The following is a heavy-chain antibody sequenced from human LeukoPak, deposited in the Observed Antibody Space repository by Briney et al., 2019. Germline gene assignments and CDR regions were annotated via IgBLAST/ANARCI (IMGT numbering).Heavy chain of an antibody. CDR1: GYSISSGYY. J-gene: IGHJ4*02. V-gene: IGHV4-38-2*02. CDR3: ARDLMYGDYTPHDY. D-gene: IGHD4-17*01. CDR2: IYHSGST. Sequence: PSETLSLTCAVSGYSISSGYYWGWIRQPPGKGLEWIGSIYHSGSTYYNPSLKSRVTISVDTSKNQFSLKLSSVPAADTAVYYCARDLMYGDYTPHDYWGQGTLVTVSS.